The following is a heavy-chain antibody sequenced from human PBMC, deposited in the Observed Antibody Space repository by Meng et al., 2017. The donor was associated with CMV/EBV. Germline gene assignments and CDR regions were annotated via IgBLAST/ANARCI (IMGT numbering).Heavy chain of an antibody. V-gene: IGHV3-74*01. D-gene: IGHD3-22*01. J-gene: IGHJ5*02. CDR1: GFTFSSYW. CDR3: AKDETYYYDSSGYFGLWFDP. Sequence: GESLKISCAASGFTFSSYWMHWVRQAPGKGLVWDSRINSDGSSTSYADSVKGRFAISRDNAKNTLYLQMNSLRAEDTAVYYCAKDETYYYDSSGYFGLWFDPWGQGTLVTVSS. CDR2: INSDGSST.